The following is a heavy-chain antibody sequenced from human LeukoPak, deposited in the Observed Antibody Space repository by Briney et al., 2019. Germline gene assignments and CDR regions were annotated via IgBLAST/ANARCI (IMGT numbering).Heavy chain of an antibody. J-gene: IGHJ4*02. V-gene: IGHV3-23*01. Sequence: GGSLRLSCAASGFTFSSYAMSWVRQAPGKGLEWVSAISGSGGSTYYADSVKGRFTISRDNSKNTLYLQMNSLRAEDTAVYYCAKAQPTVGAKLYYFAYWGQGTLVTVSS. CDR2: ISGSGGST. D-gene: IGHD1-26*01. CDR1: GFTFSSYA. CDR3: AKAQPTVGAKLYYFAY.